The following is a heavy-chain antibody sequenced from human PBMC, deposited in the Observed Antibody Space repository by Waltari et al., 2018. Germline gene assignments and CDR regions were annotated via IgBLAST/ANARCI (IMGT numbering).Heavy chain of an antibody. V-gene: IGHV4-59*01. CDR2: IHYSGNP. CDR1: GGSINNYY. J-gene: IGHJ4*02. D-gene: IGHD6-19*01. Sequence: QVQLQESGPGLVKPSETLSLTCTVSGGSINNYYWSWIRPPPGKGLGWIWYIHYSGNPNYNPSPQRRGNITVETSKDPVSLKLSSVTAADTAVYYCARDSSGYRSGWYNFDCWGQGTLVTVSS. CDR3: ARDSSGYRSGWYNFDC.